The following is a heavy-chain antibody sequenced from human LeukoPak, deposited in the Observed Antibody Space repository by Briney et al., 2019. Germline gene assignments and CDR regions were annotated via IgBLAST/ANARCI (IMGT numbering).Heavy chain of an antibody. J-gene: IGHJ4*02. V-gene: IGHV1-18*01. D-gene: IGHD2-2*01. Sequence: GASVKVSCKASGYTFTSYGISWGRQAPGQGLEWMGWISAYNGNTNYAQKLQGRVTMTTDTSTSTAYMGLRSLRSDDTAVYYCAREARQLQDFDYWGQGTLVTVSS. CDR2: ISAYNGNT. CDR3: AREARQLQDFDY. CDR1: GYTFTSYG.